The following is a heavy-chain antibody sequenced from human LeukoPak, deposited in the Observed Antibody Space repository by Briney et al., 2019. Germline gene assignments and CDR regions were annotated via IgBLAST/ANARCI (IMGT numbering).Heavy chain of an antibody. CDR1: GFTFSSYS. CDR2: ISGSSSYI. Sequence: GGSLRLSCAASGFTFSSYSMNWVRQAPGKGLEWVSSISGSSSYIYYTGSVKGRFTISRDNAKNSLYLQMNSPRAEDTAMYYCAREGFYGEYYFDYWGQGTLVTVSS. J-gene: IGHJ4*02. CDR3: AREGFYGEYYFDY. D-gene: IGHD2/OR15-2a*01. V-gene: IGHV3-21*01.